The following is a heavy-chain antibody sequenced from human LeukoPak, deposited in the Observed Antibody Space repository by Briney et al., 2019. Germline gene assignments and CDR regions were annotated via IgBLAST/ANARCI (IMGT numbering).Heavy chain of an antibody. CDR1: GFTFSRYA. V-gene: IGHV3-23*01. Sequence: PGGSLRLSCAASGFTFSRYAMSWVRQAPGKGLEWDSAISGSGGSTYYADSVKGRFTISRDNSKNTLYLQMNSLRAEDTAVYYCAKTPPGVHLLAYILFDYWGQGTLVTVSS. CDR3: AKTPPGVHLLAYILFDY. J-gene: IGHJ4*02. D-gene: IGHD2-15*01. CDR2: ISGSGGST.